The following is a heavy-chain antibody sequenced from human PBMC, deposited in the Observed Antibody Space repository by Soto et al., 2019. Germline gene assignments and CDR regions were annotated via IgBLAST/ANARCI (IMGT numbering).Heavy chain of an antibody. D-gene: IGHD6-6*01. J-gene: IGHJ4*02. V-gene: IGHV3-43*01. Sequence: DVQLVESGGVVVQPEGSLRLSCAASGFTFDDYTMHWVRQAPGKGLEWVSLISWDGGSTYYADSVKGRLTISRDNSKNSLYLQMNSLRTEDTALYYCATQIAARLGGLDYWGQGTLVTVSS. CDR3: ATQIAARLGGLDY. CDR1: GFTFDDYT. CDR2: ISWDGGST.